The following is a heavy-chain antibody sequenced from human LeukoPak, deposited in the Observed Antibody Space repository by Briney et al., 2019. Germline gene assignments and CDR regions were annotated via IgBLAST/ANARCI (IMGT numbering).Heavy chain of an antibody. CDR1: GFTFSYHG. Sequence: PGRSLRLSFASSGFTFSYHGMHWVRQAPGKGLEGVAFIRYDGSNKYYADSVKGRFTISRDNSMNTLTLQVNSLSDGHAAVYYLPNIYCSGGSCYPYYFDSWGQGTLVTVSS. J-gene: IGHJ4*02. CDR3: PNIYCSGGSCYPYYFDS. V-gene: IGHV3-30*02. CDR2: IRYDGSNK. D-gene: IGHD2-15*01.